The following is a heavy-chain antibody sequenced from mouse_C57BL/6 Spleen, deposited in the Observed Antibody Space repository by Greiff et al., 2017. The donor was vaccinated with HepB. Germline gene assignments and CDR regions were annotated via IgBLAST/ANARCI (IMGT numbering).Heavy chain of an antibody. CDR3: ARSSLYYAMDY. Sequence: EVQLVESGGGLVKPGGSLKLSCAASGFTFSDYGMHWVRQAPEKGLEWVAYISSGSSTISRDNAKNTLFLQMTSLRSEDTAMYYCARSSLYYAMDYWGQGTSVTVSS. D-gene: IGHD1-1*01. CDR1: GFTFSDYG. V-gene: IGHV5-17*01. CDR2: ISSGSS. J-gene: IGHJ4*01.